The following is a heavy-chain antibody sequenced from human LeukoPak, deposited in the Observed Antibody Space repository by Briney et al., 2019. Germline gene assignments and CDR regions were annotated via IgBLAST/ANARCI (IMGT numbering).Heavy chain of an antibody. V-gene: IGHV3-49*04. CDR2: IRSKAYGGTT. CDR3: GNTYGRPFDV. D-gene: IGHD2-21*01. CDR1: GFTFGDYA. Sequence: PGRSLRLSCTGSGFTFGDYAMSWVRQAPGKGLEWVGFIRSKAYGGTTEYAASAKGRFPISRDDSKSIAYLQMNSLKTEDTAVYYCGNTYGRPFDVWGQGTVVTVSS. J-gene: IGHJ3*01.